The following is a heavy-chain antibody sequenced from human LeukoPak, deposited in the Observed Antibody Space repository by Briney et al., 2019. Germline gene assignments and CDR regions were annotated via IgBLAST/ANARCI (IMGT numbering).Heavy chain of an antibody. D-gene: IGHD3-22*01. J-gene: IGHJ4*02. CDR3: ARDRGVGYYDSSALDY. Sequence: GGSLRLSCAASGFTFSSYWMSWVRQAPGKGLEWVVNIKQDGSEKYYVDSVKGRFTISRDNAKNSLYLQMNSLRAEDTAVYYCARDRGVGYYDSSALDYWGQGTLVTVSS. V-gene: IGHV3-7*01. CDR2: IKQDGSEK. CDR1: GFTFSSYW.